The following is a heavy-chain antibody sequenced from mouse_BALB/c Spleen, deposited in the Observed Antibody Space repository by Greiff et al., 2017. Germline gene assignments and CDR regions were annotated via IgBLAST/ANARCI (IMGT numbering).Heavy chain of an antibody. D-gene: IGHD1-2*01. CDR2: IAPGSGST. V-gene: IGHV1S41*01. CDR1: GYTFTSYW. Sequence: DLVKPGASVKLSCKASGYTFTSYWINWIKQRPGQGLEWIGRIAPGSGSTYYNEMFKGKATLTVDTSSSTAYIQLSSLSSEDSAVYFCARQLLRLPHAMDYWGQGTSVTVSS. J-gene: IGHJ4*01. CDR3: ARQLLRLPHAMDY.